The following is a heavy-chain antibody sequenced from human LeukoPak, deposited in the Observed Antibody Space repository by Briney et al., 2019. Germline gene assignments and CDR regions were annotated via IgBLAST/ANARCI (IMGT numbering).Heavy chain of an antibody. CDR2: INGDGSST. Sequence: GGSLRLSCAVSGFTFRNYWMHWVRQTPGKGLVWVSRINGDGSSTNYADSVKGRFTISRDNAKNTLYLQMSSLRVEDTALYYCARGGVAVAGTGDFWGQGTLVTVSS. D-gene: IGHD6-19*01. J-gene: IGHJ4*02. CDR3: ARGGVAVAGTGDF. V-gene: IGHV3-74*01. CDR1: GFTFRNYW.